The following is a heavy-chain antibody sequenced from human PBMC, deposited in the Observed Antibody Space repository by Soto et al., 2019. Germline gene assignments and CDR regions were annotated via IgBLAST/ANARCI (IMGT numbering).Heavy chain of an antibody. Sequence: ASVKVSCKASGYTFTSYAMHWVRQAPGQRLEWMGWINAGNGNTKYSQKFQGRVTITRDTSASTAYMELSGLRSEDTAVYYCARTRDYYDSSGSFDYWGQGTLVTVSS. CDR3: ARTRDYYDSSGSFDY. CDR2: INAGNGNT. CDR1: GYTFTSYA. V-gene: IGHV1-3*01. D-gene: IGHD3-22*01. J-gene: IGHJ4*02.